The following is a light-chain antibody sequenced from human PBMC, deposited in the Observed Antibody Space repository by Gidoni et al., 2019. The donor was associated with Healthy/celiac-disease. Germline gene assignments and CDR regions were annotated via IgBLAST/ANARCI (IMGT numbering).Light chain of an antibody. J-gene: IGLJ1*01. Sequence: QSVLTQPPSASGPPGQRVTISCSGSSSNIGSNTAHWYQQLPAPAPNLLIYSNNQRPPGVPYRFSGSKSGTSASLAISGLQSEDEDDYYCAAWDDSLNGYVFGTGTKVTVL. CDR2: SNN. CDR1: SSNIGSNT. V-gene: IGLV1-44*01. CDR3: AAWDDSLNGYV.